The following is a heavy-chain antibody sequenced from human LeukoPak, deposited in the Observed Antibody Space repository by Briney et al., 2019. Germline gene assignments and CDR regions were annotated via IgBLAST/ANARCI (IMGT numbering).Heavy chain of an antibody. D-gene: IGHD5/OR15-5a*01. CDR2: IHYSGST. CDR1: GGFISSNTYY. Sequence: TSETLSLTCTVSGGFISSNTYYWGWIRRPPGKGLEWIGNIHYSGSTYYNPSLKSRVTISVDTSKNQFSLNLSSLTAADTAVYYCATSDTVSTYNWFDPWGQGTLVTVSS. V-gene: IGHV4-39*01. CDR3: ATSDTVSTYNWFDP. J-gene: IGHJ5*02.